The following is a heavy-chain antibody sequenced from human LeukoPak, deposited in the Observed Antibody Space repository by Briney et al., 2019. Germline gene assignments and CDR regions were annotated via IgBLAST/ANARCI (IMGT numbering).Heavy chain of an antibody. J-gene: IGHJ4*02. CDR2: ISSGRSYI. CDR1: GFTFSSCS. CDR3: AKDVRDPGPYYFDY. D-gene: IGHD3-10*01. V-gene: IGHV3-21*01. Sequence: PGGSLRLSCAASGFTFSSCSLNWVRQAPGKGLEWVSSISSGRSYIYYADSVKGRFTISRDDAKNSLYLQMNSLRAEDTAMYYCAKDVRDPGPYYFDYWGQGTLVTVSS.